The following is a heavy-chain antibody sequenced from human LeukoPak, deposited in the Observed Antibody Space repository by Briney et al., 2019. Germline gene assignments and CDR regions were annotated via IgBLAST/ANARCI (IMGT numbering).Heavy chain of an antibody. J-gene: IGHJ4*02. D-gene: IGHD5-24*01. CDR1: GFTFSSYW. CDR2: IKQDGSEK. Sequence: GGSLRLSCAASGFTFSSYWMSWVRQAPGKGLEWVANIKQDGSEKYYVDSVKGRFTISRDNTKNSLYLQMNSLRAEDTAVYYCARAERWPQLYFDYWGQGTLVTVSS. CDR3: ARAERWPQLYFDY. V-gene: IGHV3-7*01.